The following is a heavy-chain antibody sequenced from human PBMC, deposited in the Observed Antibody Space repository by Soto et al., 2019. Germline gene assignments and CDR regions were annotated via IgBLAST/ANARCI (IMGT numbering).Heavy chain of an antibody. V-gene: IGHV3-30*19. CDR2: ISYDGCNK. CDR3: ARDPLWGTAMVLWYFDL. CDR1: GFNFSSYG. J-gene: IGHJ2*01. Sequence: GGSLRLSCAASGFNFSSYGMHWVRQAPGKGLEWVAVISYDGCNKYYADSVKGRFTISRDNSKNTLYLQMNSLRAEDTAVYYCARDPLWGTAMVLWYFDLWGRGTLVTVSS. D-gene: IGHD5-18*01.